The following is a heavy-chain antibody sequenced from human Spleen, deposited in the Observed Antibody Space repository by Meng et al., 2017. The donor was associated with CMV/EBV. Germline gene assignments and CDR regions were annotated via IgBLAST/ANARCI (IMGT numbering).Heavy chain of an antibody. CDR2: ISSSSSYI. J-gene: IGHJ5*02. V-gene: IGHV3-21*01. D-gene: IGHD3-22*01. CDR1: LTLSDYS. Sequence: LTLSDYSMNWVRQAPGKGLEWVSSISSSSSYIYYADSVKGRFTISRDNAKNSLYLQMNSLRAEDTAVYYCARATYYYDSSGYNWFDPWGQGTLVTVSS. CDR3: ARATYYYDSSGYNWFDP.